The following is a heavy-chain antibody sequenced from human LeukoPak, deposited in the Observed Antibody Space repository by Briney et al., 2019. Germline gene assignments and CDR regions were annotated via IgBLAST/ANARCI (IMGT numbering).Heavy chain of an antibody. CDR3: ARDQRGSYCLDY. CDR1: GFTFSSYG. Sequence: PGRSLRLSCAASGFTFSSYGMHWVRQAPGKGLEWVTLIWYDGSHEYYADSVKGRFTTSRDNSKNTLYLQMNSLRAEDTAVYYCARDQRGSYCLDYWGQGTLVTVSS. V-gene: IGHV3-33*01. D-gene: IGHD1-26*01. J-gene: IGHJ4*02. CDR2: IWYDGSHE.